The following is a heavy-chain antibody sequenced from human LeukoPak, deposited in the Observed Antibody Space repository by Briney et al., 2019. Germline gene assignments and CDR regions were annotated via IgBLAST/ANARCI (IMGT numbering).Heavy chain of an antibody. CDR2: TYYRSKWYN. V-gene: IGHV6-1*01. CDR1: GDSVSSNSAA. D-gene: IGHD1-26*01. CDR3: ARENRYSGSYYLGLFPFDY. Sequence: SQTLSLTCAISGDSVSSNSAAWNWIRQSPSRGLEWLGRTYYRSKWYNDYAVSVKSRITINPDTSKNQFSLQLNSVTPEDTAVYYCARENRYSGSYYLGLFPFDYWGQGTLVTVSS. J-gene: IGHJ4*02.